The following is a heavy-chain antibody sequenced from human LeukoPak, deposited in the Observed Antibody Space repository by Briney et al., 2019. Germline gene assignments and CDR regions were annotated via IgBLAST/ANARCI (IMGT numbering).Heavy chain of an antibody. D-gene: IGHD2-15*01. J-gene: IGHJ6*03. CDR3: ARELAATGRVYYYYYYYMDV. V-gene: IGHV1-2*02. Sequence: GASVKVSCKASGYTFTSYYMHWVRQAPGQGLEWMGWINPNSGGTNYAQKFQGRVTMTRDTSTSTAYMELSRLRSDDTAVYYCARELAATGRVYYYYYYYMDVWGKGTTVTISS. CDR1: GYTFTSYY. CDR2: INPNSGGT.